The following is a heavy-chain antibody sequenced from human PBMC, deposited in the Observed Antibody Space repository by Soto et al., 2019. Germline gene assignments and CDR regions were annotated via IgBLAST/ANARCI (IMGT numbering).Heavy chain of an antibody. CDR2: IYHTEST. J-gene: IGHJ4*02. CDR3: ARYDFGTIDY. V-gene: IGHV4-4*02. Sequence: QVLLQESGPGLVKPSGTLSLTCAVSGDSISSSFWWSWVRQPPGKGLEWIGEIYHTESTVYNPSLKRRVTISVDKSKNQFSLNLASVTAADTAVYYCARYDFGTIDYWGRGILVTVSS. CDR1: GDSISSSFW. D-gene: IGHD4-17*01.